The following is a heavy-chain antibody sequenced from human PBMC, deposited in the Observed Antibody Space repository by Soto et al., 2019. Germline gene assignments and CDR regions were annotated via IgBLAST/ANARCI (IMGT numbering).Heavy chain of an antibody. Sequence: AXVKVSCKASGYTFTSYYMHWVRQAPGQGLEWMGIINPSGGSTSYAQKFQGRVTMTRDTSTSTVYMELSSLRSEDTAVYYCARHYYDKGTLDYWGQGTLVTVSS. CDR2: INPSGGST. J-gene: IGHJ4*02. CDR1: GYTFTSYY. D-gene: IGHD3-22*01. V-gene: IGHV1-46*01. CDR3: ARHYYDKGTLDY.